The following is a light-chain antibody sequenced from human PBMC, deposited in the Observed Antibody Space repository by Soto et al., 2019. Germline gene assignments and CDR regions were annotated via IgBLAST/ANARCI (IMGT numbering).Light chain of an antibody. Sequence: EIVLTQSPDTLSFSPGERATLSCKASQSIGSRYLAWYQQKPGQAPRLFIYSTFSMATGIPDRFSGSGSGTDFTLPISSLEPKDFAVYHYQQTATSTIYSFGPGTNVYIK. CDR2: STF. J-gene: IGKJ2*03. CDR1: QSIGSRY. V-gene: IGKV3-20*01. CDR3: QQTATSTIYS.